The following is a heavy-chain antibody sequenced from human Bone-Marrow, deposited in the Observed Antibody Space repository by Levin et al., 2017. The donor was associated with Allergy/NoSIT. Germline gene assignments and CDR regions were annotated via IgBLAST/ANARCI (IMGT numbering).Heavy chain of an antibody. CDR1: GYTFSRYG. CDR3: ARVGFGVDVDGWFDP. D-gene: IGHD3-3*01. Sequence: ASVKVSCKTSGYTFSRYGIAWVRQAPGQGLEWLGWITTHTGNTDYAQKFQGRITMTTDTSTTTGFMELGRLNYNDTAIYYCARVGFGVDVDGWFDPWGQGTLVTVSS. V-gene: IGHV1-18*01. J-gene: IGHJ5*02. CDR2: ITTHTGNT.